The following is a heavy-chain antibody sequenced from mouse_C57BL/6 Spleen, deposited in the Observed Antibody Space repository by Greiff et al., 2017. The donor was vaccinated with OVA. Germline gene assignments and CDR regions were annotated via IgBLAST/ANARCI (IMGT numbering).Heavy chain of an antibody. CDR2: INPNYGTT. CDR3: ARSTFTTVVATRYYAMDY. CDR1: GYSFTDYN. D-gene: IGHD1-1*01. Sequence: EVQLQQSGPELVKPGASVKISCKASGYSFTDYNMNWVKQSNGKSLEWIGVINPNYGTTSYNQKFKGKATLTVDQSSSTAYMQLNSLTSEDSAVYYCARSTFTTVVATRYYAMDYWGQGTSVTVSS. V-gene: IGHV1-39*01. J-gene: IGHJ4*01.